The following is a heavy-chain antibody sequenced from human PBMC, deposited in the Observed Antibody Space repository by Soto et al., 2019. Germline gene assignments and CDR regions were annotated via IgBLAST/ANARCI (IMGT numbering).Heavy chain of an antibody. D-gene: IGHD6-6*01. CDR2: IYYSGRV. CDR3: ARHSVAEAAPDY. CDR1: GGYVKSGTYY. V-gene: IGHV4-39*01. J-gene: IGHJ4*02. Sequence: PSETLSLTCTVSGGYVKSGTYYWGWVRQPPENGLEWIGSIYYSGRVHYNPSLESRVTISVDTSKNQFSLQLTSVTAADTAVYFCARHSVAEAAPDYWGQGTLVTVSS.